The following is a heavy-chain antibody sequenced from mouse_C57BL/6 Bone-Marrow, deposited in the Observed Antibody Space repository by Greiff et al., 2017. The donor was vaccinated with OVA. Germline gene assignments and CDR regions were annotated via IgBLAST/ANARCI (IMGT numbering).Heavy chain of an antibody. D-gene: IGHD2-5*01. CDR3: AYSNYGGAMDY. Sequence: QVQLKQPGAELVKPGASVKLSCKASGYTFTSYWMHWVKQRPGRGLEWIGRIGPNSGGTKYNEKFKGKATLTVDKPSSTAYMELSSLTSEDSAGYYCAYSNYGGAMDYWGQGTSVTVSA. CDR1: GYTFTSYW. CDR2: IGPNSGGT. J-gene: IGHJ4*01. V-gene: IGHV1-72*01.